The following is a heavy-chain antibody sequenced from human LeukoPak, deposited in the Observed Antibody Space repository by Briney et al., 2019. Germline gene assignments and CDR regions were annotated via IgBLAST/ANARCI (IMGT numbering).Heavy chain of an antibody. CDR1: GYTFTSYD. D-gene: IGHD2-2*01. CDR3: ARTGPAGYYFDY. CDR2: MNPNSGNT. V-gene: IGHV1-8*01. Sequence: ASVKVSCKASGYTFTSYDINWVRQAPGQGLEWMGWMNPNSGNTGYAQKFQGRVTMTRNTSISTAYMELSSLRSEDTAVYYCARTGPAGYYFDYWGQGTLVTVSS. J-gene: IGHJ4*02.